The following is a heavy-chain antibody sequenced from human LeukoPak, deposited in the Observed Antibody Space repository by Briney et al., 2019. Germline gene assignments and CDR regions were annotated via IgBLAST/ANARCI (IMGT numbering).Heavy chain of an antibody. J-gene: IGHJ5*02. Sequence: GGSLRLSCGASGFTFSSYWMHWVRQAPGKGLVWISRINSDGSTTSYADSVKGRFTISRDNAKNTLYLQMNSLRAEDTAVYYCASPGYYYDSSGSRFDPWGQGTLVTVSS. CDR3: ASPGYYYDSSGSRFDP. CDR1: GFTFSSYW. CDR2: INSDGSTT. D-gene: IGHD3-22*01. V-gene: IGHV3-74*01.